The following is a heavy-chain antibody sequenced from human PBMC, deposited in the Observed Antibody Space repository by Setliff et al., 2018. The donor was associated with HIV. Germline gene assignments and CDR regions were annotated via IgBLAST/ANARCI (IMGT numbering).Heavy chain of an antibody. D-gene: IGHD6-13*01. CDR1: GGSFIGNY. V-gene: IGHV4-34*01. Sequence: SETLSLTCAVYGGSFIGNYWTWIRQPPGKGLEWIGEISYSGMYHGGTTNYNPSFESRATISGDTSKNQFSLTLNTMTAADTAVYYCARTAPPRIAAPYNDPFDIWGRGTMVTVSS. CDR3: ARTAPPRIAAPYNDPFDI. CDR2: ISYSGMYHGGTT. J-gene: IGHJ3*02.